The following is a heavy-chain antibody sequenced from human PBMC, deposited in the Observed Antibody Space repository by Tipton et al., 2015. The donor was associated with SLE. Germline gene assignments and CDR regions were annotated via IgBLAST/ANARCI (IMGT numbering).Heavy chain of an antibody. V-gene: IGHV4-61*02. J-gene: IGHJ4*02. CDR2: IYTSGST. D-gene: IGHD3-3*01. Sequence: LRLSCTVSGGSFTSGTYYWSWIRQPAGKGLEWIGRIYTSGSTIHNPSLKSRVTMSVDTSKNQSSLKLSSVTAADTAVYYCAREPRSGYHDYWGQGTLVIVSS. CDR3: AREPRSGYHDY. CDR1: GGSFTSGTYY.